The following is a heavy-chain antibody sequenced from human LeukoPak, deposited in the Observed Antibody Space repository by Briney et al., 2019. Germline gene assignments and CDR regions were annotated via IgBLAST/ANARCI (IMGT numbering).Heavy chain of an antibody. Sequence: GSLGLFCAASGFHVNNNLMRWVRPAAGKGLGWVAVIYSGGSTYYADSVKGRFTISRDNSKNTLYLQMNSLRDEDTAMYYCARVAAVAGADYWGQGTLVTVS. V-gene: IGHV3-53*01. CDR3: ARVAAVAGADY. J-gene: IGHJ4*02. CDR2: IYSGGST. D-gene: IGHD6-19*01. CDR1: GFHVNNNL.